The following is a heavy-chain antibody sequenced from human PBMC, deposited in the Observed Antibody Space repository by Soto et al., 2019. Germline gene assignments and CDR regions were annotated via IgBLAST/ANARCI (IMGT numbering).Heavy chain of an antibody. D-gene: IGHD2-15*01. J-gene: IGHJ4*02. CDR1: GGSLRSSSYY. Sequence: SETPSPTRTVFGGSLRSSSYYLGWVRQPPGKGLEWIGSIYYSGSTYYNPSLKSRVTISVDTSKNQFSLKLSSVTAADTAVYYCARHTPAISISDHWGQGTLVTVSS. CDR3: ARHTPAISISDH. CDR2: IYYSGST. V-gene: IGHV4-39*01.